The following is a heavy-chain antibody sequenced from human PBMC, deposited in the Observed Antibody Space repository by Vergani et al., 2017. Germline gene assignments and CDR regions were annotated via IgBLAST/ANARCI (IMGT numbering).Heavy chain of an antibody. CDR1: GGSISSYY. CDR3: ARACCGDHLDAFDI. D-gene: IGHD2-21*02. CDR2: IYYSGST. J-gene: IGHJ3*02. V-gene: IGHV4-59*12. Sequence: VQLVETGGGLIQPGGSLRLTCTVSGGSISSYYWSWIRQPPGKGLEWIGYIYYSGSTNYNPSLKSRVTISVDTSKNQFSLKLSSVTAADTAVYYCARACCGDHLDAFDIWGQGTMVTVSS.